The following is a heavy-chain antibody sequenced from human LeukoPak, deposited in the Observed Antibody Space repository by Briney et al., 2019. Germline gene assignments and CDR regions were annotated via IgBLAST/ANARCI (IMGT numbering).Heavy chain of an antibody. J-gene: IGHJ6*02. V-gene: IGHV3-30-3*01. CDR1: GFTFSSYA. CDR2: ISYDGSNK. D-gene: IGHD3-3*01. Sequence: PGGSLRLSCAASGFTFSSYAMHWVRQAPGKGLEWVAVISYDGSNKYYADSVKGRFTISRDNSKNTLYLQMNSLRAEDTAVYYCARGGELRFSFYGTDVWGQGTTVTVSS. CDR3: ARGGELRFSFYGTDV.